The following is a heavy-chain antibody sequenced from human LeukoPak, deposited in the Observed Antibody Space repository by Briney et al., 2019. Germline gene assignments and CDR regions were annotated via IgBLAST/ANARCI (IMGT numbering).Heavy chain of an antibody. CDR3: AKYCDGSSSWLPHDYFDY. Sequence: PGGSLRLSCAASGFTFSSYPMSWVRQAPGKGLEWVSAISGSGGSTYYADSVKGRFTISRDNSKNTLYLQMNSLRAEDTAVYYCAKYCDGSSSWLPHDYFDYWGQGTLVTVSS. CDR2: ISGSGGST. V-gene: IGHV3-23*01. J-gene: IGHJ4*02. D-gene: IGHD6-13*01. CDR1: GFTFSSYP.